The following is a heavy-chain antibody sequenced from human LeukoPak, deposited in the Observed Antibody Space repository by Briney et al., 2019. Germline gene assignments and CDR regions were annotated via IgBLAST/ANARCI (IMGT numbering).Heavy chain of an antibody. J-gene: IGHJ4*02. CDR1: GFTFSDYY. D-gene: IGHD5-24*01. CDR3: ARNRDGYLPFDY. Sequence: GGSLRLSCAASGFTFSDYYMSWIRQAPGKGLEXXSYISSSSSYTNYADSVKGRFTISRDNAKNSLYLQMNSLRAEDTAVYYCARNRDGYLPFDYWGQGTLVTVSS. V-gene: IGHV3-11*06. CDR2: ISSSSSYT.